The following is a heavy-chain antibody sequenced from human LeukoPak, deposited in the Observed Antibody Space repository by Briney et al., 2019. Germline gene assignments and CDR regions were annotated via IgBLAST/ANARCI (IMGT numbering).Heavy chain of an antibody. D-gene: IGHD1-1*01. Sequence: GGSLRLSCAVSGITFSSYAMTWVRQAPGKGLEWVSVISGSGDSTYYGDSVKGRFTISRDNSKNTLYLQMNSLRAEDTAVYYCAKGPLESNWNWFDPWGQGTLVTVST. CDR3: AKGPLESNWNWFDP. V-gene: IGHV3-23*01. CDR1: GITFSSYA. CDR2: ISGSGDST. J-gene: IGHJ5*02.